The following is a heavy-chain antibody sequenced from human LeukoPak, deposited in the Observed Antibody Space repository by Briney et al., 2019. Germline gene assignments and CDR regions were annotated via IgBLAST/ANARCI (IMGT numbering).Heavy chain of an antibody. V-gene: IGHV3-33*01. Sequence: GGSLRLSCAASGFPFSRYGMHWVRQAPGKGLEWVAVIWYDGTNKDYTDSVKGRFTISRDNSKNTLYLQMNSLRAEDTAVYYCAREHTIAATGTHWFHPWGQGTLVTVSS. D-gene: IGHD6-13*01. CDR2: IWYDGTNK. CDR3: AREHTIAATGTHWFHP. CDR1: GFPFSRYG. J-gene: IGHJ5*02.